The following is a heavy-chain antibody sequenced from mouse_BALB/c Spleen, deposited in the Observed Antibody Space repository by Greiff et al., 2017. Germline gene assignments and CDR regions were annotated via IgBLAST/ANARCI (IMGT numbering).Heavy chain of an antibody. CDR2: IDPANGNT. J-gene: IGHJ4*01. CDR1: GFNIKDTY. CDR3: ARSVCFYYAMDY. Sequence: EVMLVESGAELVKPGASVKLSCTASGFNIKDTYMHWVKQRPEQGLEWIGRIDPANGNTKYDPKFQGKATITADTSSNTAYLQLSSQTSEDTAVYYCARSVCFYYAMDYWGQGTSVTVSS. V-gene: IGHV14-3*02.